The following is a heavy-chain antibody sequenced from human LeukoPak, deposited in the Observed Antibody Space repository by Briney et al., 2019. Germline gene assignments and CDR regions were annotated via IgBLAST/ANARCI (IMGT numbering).Heavy chain of an antibody. D-gene: IGHD6-13*01. CDR3: AKVPRQHDNWFDP. J-gene: IGHJ5*02. CDR1: GFTFSSYA. V-gene: IGHV3-30-3*01. Sequence: GGSLRLSCAASGFTFSSYAMNWVRQAPGKGLEWVALISYDGSNKNYADSVKGRFTISRDDAKNSLYLQMNSLRAEDTAVYYCAKVPRQHDNWFDPWGQGTLVTVSS. CDR2: ISYDGSNK.